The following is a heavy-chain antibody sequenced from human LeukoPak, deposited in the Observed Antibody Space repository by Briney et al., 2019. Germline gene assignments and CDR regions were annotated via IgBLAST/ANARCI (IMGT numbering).Heavy chain of an antibody. V-gene: IGHV1-2*02. CDR3: ARGRHIVVVVAATTPPSY. CDR1: GYTFTGYY. D-gene: IGHD2-15*01. CDR2: INPNSGGT. Sequence: ASVKVSCKASGYTFTGYYMHWVRQAPGQGLEWMGWINPNSGGTNYAQKFQGRVTMTRDTSISTAYMELSRLRSDDTAVYYCARGRHIVVVVAATTPPSYWGQGTLVTVSS. J-gene: IGHJ4*02.